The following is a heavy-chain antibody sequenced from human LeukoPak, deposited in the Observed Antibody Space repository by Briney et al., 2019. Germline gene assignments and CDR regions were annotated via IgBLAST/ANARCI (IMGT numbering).Heavy chain of an antibody. CDR1: GYTFTSYD. D-gene: IGHD3-22*01. J-gene: IGHJ6*02. CDR2: MNPNSGNT. V-gene: IGHV1-8*01. Sequence: GASVKVSCKASGYTFTSYDINWVRQATGQGLEWMGWMNPNSGNTGYAQKFQGRVTMIRNTSISTAYMELSSLRSEDTAVYYCARWAYDSSGYYYYYYGMDVWGQGTTVTVSS. CDR3: ARWAYDSSGYYYYYYGMDV.